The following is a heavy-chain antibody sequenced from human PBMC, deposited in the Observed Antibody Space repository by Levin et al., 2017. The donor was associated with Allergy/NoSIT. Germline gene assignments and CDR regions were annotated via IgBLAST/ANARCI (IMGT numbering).Heavy chain of an antibody. D-gene: IGHD3-3*01. J-gene: IGHJ4*02. CDR3: SSAYYDFWSGRIDY. Sequence: GGSLRLSCAASGFTFSGSAMHWVRQASGKGLEWVGRIRIKANSYATAYAASVEGRFTISRDDSKNTAYLQMNSLKTEDTAVYYCSSAYYDFWSGRIDYWGQGTLVTVSS. CDR2: IRIKANSYAT. V-gene: IGHV3-73*01. CDR1: GFTFSGSA.